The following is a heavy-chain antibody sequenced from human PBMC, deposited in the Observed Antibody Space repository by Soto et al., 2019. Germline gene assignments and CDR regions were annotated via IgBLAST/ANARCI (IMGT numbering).Heavy chain of an antibody. CDR1: GFTFSSYW. Sequence: EVQLVESGGGLVQPGGSLRLSCAASGFTFSSYWMHWVRQGPGKGLVWVSRIKSDGSDTSYADSVKGRFTISRDNAKNTLYLQMNSLRAEDTAVYYCASLPTGRGYYYGLDVWGQGTTVTVSS. CDR2: IKSDGSDT. CDR3: ASLPTGRGYYYGLDV. D-gene: IGHD1-26*01. V-gene: IGHV3-74*01. J-gene: IGHJ6*02.